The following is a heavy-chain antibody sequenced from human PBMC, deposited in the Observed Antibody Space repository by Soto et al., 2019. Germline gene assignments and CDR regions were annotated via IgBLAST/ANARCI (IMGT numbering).Heavy chain of an antibody. D-gene: IGHD2-2*01. CDR3: ARQSTGYCSSTSCPFDY. V-gene: IGHV4-59*08. J-gene: IGHJ4*02. CDR1: GGSISSYS. Sequence: KSSETLSLTCTLSGGSISSYSWNWIRQPPGKGLEWIGYIYYSGSTNYNPSLKSRVTISVDTSKNQFSLKLTSVTAADTAVYYCARQSTGYCSSTSCPFDYWGLGTVVTVSS. CDR2: IYYSGST.